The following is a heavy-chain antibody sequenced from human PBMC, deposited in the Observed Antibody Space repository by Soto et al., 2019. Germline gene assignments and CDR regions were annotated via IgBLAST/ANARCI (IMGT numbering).Heavy chain of an antibody. CDR2: IIPIFGTA. Sequence: QVQLVQSGAEVKKPGSSVKVSCKASGGTFSSYAISWVRQAPGQGLEWMGGIIPIFGTANYAQKFQGRVTITADESTSTADMELSSLRSEATAVYYCARSGIAAASVYYYGMDVWGQGTTVTGSS. J-gene: IGHJ6*02. D-gene: IGHD6-13*01. V-gene: IGHV1-69*12. CDR1: GGTFSSYA. CDR3: ARSGIAAASVYYYGMDV.